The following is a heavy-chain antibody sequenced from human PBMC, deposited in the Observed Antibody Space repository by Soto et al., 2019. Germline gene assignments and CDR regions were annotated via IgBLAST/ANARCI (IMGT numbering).Heavy chain of an antibody. J-gene: IGHJ4*02. CDR3: ARGDGYNSFDH. Sequence: QVQLVQSGAEVKKPGASVKVSCKASGYTFTSFGISWVRQDPGQGLEWMGWISTYNDNTKYAQRLQGRVTMTTDTSTGTAYMELRSLRSDDTAVYYCARGDGYNSFDHWGQGTLVTVSS. V-gene: IGHV1-18*01. CDR1: GYTFTSFG. D-gene: IGHD5-12*01. CDR2: ISTYNDNT.